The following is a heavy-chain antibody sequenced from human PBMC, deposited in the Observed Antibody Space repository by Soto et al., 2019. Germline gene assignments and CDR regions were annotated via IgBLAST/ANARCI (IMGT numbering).Heavy chain of an antibody. V-gene: IGHV4-39*01. Sequence: PSETLSLTCTVSGGSISSISYYWGWIRQPPGKGLEWIGSIYYSGSTYYNPSLKSRVTISVDTSKNQFSLRLSSVTAADTAVYYCARLEGYGDYYFDYWGQGTLVTVS. CDR1: GGSISSISYY. CDR3: ARLEGYGDYYFDY. D-gene: IGHD4-17*01. J-gene: IGHJ4*02. CDR2: IYYSGST.